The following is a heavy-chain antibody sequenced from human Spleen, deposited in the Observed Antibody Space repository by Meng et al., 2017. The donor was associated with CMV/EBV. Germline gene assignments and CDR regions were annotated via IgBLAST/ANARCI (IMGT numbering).Heavy chain of an antibody. J-gene: IGHJ4*02. CDR1: GGTFSSYA. V-gene: IGHV1-69*05. Sequence: CKASGGTFSSYAISWVRQAPGQGLEWMGGIIPIFGTATYAQKFQGRVTITTDESTSTAYMELSSLRSEDTAVYYCASDYGGHSGISYWGQGTLVTVSS. CDR2: IIPIFGTA. CDR3: ASDYGGHSGISY. D-gene: IGHD4-23*01.